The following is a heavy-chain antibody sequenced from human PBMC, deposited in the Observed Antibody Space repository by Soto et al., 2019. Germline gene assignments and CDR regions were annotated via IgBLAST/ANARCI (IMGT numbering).Heavy chain of an antibody. CDR1: GYSVAGYW. CDR3: ARQIYDSDTGPNFQYYFDS. V-gene: IGHV5-10-1*01. D-gene: IGHD3-22*01. CDR2: IDPSDSQT. J-gene: IGHJ4*02. Sequence: GESLKISCKGSGYSVAGYWITWVRQKPGKGLEWMGRIDPSDSQTYYSPSFRGHVTISATKSITTVFLQWSSLRASDTAMYYCARQIYDSDTGPNFQYYFDSWGQGTPVTVSS.